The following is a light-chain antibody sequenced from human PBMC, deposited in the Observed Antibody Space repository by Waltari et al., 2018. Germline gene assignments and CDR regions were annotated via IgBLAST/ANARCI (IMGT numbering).Light chain of an antibody. Sequence: QSALTQPASVSGSPGQSITISCAGSSSDVGAYNYVSWYQQHPGKAPRLIIYDVSNRPSGVSNRFAGSRSGNTAALTISGLQAEDEADCYCASYTTSDSYVFGTGTEVTVL. CDR1: SSDVGAYNY. CDR3: ASYTTSDSYV. V-gene: IGLV2-14*03. J-gene: IGLJ1*01. CDR2: DVS.